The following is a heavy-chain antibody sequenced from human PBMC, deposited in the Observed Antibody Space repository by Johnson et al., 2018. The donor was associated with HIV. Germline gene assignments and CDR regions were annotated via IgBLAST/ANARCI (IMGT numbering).Heavy chain of an antibody. D-gene: IGHD2-15*01. CDR3: ARDGGEAVVGSGAFDI. CDR1: GFTFSSYA. CDR2: ISDDGSNK. Sequence: QVQLVESGGGVVQPGRSLRLSCAASGFTFSSYAMHWVRQAPGKGLEWVAVISDDGSNKYYADSVKGRFTISRDNSKNTLYLQMNSLRAEDTAVYYCARDGGEAVVGSGAFDIWGQGTMVTVSS. J-gene: IGHJ3*02. V-gene: IGHV3-30*04.